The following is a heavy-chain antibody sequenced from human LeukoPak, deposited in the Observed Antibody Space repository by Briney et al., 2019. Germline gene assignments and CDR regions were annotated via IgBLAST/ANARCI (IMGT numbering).Heavy chain of an antibody. CDR2: ISSSSSYK. CDR3: ARGPVLSYYFDY. CDR1: GFTFSSYS. J-gene: IGHJ4*02. D-gene: IGHD3-16*01. Sequence: PGGSLRLSCAASGFTFSSYSMNWVRQAPGKGLEWVSSISSSSSYKYYADSVKGRFTISRDNAKNSLYLRMNSLRAEDTAVYYCARGPVLSYYFDYWGQGTLVTVSS. V-gene: IGHV3-21*01.